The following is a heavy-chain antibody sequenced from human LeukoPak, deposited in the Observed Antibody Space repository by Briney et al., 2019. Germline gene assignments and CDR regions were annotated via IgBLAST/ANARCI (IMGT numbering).Heavy chain of an antibody. CDR1: GGTFSSYA. V-gene: IGHV1-69*06. CDR2: IIPIFGTA. Sequence: ASVKVSCKASGGTFSSYAISWVRQAPGQGLEWMGGIIPIFGTANYAQKFRGRVTITADKSTSTAYMELSSLRSEDTAVYYCAREYGDYANAFDIWGQGTMVTVSS. CDR3: AREYGDYANAFDI. D-gene: IGHD4-17*01. J-gene: IGHJ3*02.